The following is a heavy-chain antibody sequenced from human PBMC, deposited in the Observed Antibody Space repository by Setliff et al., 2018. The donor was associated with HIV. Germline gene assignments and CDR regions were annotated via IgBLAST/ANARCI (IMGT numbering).Heavy chain of an antibody. Sequence: GASVKVSCKASGDTFTDYYFHWLRQAPGQGLEWMGRINPNSGGTNYAQKFRGRVTMTRDTSISTAYMELSGLISEDAAVYYCARAGGLRMDRGVVSDYWGQGTLVTVSS. J-gene: IGHJ4*02. D-gene: IGHD3-10*01. CDR2: INPNSGGT. CDR3: ARAGGLRMDRGVVSDY. CDR1: GDTFTDYY. V-gene: IGHV1-2*06.